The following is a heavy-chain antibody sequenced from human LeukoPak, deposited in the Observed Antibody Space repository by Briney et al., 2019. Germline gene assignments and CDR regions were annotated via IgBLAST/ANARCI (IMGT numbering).Heavy chain of an antibody. CDR1: GFTFSSYW. J-gene: IGHJ4*02. V-gene: IGHV3-7*01. CDR3: ARVLWFGELLPPLDY. CDR2: IKQDGSGK. Sequence: PGGSLRLSCAASGFTFSSYWMSWVRQAPGKGLEWVANIKQDGSGKYYVDSVKGRFTISRDNAKNSLYLQMNSLRAEDTAVYYCARVLWFGELLPPLDYWGQGTLVTVSS. D-gene: IGHD3-10*01.